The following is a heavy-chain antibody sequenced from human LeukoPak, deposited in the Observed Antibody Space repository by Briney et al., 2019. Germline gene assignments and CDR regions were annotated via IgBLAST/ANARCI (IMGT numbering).Heavy chain of an antibody. V-gene: IGHV3-15*01. CDR1: GFLFKNAW. CDR3: STDDSGHDWGH. D-gene: IGHD5-12*01. CDR2: IKSRVDGETR. Sequence: GGSLRLSCAASGFLFKNAWVTWVRQAPGKGLEWVGRIKSRVDGETRDYAEPVKGRFTISRDDSKNMLYLQMNSLKTEDTAVYYCSTDDSGHDWGHWGQGTLVTVSS. J-gene: IGHJ4*02.